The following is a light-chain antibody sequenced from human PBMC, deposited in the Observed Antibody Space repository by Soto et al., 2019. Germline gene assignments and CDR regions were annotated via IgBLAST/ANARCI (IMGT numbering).Light chain of an antibody. CDR1: QSVSSY. V-gene: IGKV3D-15*01. CDR2: DAS. J-gene: IGKJ1*01. Sequence: EIVLTQSPATLSLSPGERATLSCRASQSVSSYLAWYQQKPGQAPRLLIYDASNRATGIPARFSGSGSGTEFTLTISSLQSEDFAVYYCQQYHNLWTFGQGTKVDIK. CDR3: QQYHNLWT.